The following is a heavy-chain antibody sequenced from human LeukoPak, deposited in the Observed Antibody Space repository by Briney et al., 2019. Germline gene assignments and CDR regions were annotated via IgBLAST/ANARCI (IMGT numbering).Heavy chain of an antibody. CDR3: ARLGATSSGKYYFDY. V-gene: IGHV3-7*01. CDR2: LEPSGNER. J-gene: IGHJ4*02. Sequence: GGSLRLSCAGSGFNFRDHGMSWLRQAPGKGLQCVAILEPSGNERNYVDSVKGRFSISRDNAQNSLSLQMNNLSADDTAVYYCARLGATSSGKYYFDYWGQGTLVTVSS. CDR1: GFNFRDHG. D-gene: IGHD6-25*01.